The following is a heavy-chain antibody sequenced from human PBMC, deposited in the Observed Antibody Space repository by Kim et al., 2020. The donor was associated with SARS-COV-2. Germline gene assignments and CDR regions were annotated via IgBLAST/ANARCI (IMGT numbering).Heavy chain of an antibody. V-gene: IGHV3-66*01. CDR3: ARDYGDWFFDY. J-gene: IGHJ4*02. CDR2: ST. Sequence: STFYADSVKGRFTISRDNSQNTLYLQMNSLRAEDTAVYYCARDYGDWFFDYWGQGTLVTVSS. D-gene: IGHD4-17*01.